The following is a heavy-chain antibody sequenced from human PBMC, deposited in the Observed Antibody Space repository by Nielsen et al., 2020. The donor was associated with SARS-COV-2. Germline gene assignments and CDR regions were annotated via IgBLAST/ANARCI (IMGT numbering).Heavy chain of an antibody. D-gene: IGHD6-25*01. V-gene: IGHV3-11*04. CDR3: ARDQDGGAATSNWYFDL. J-gene: IGHJ2*01. CDR2: ISADGTND. CDR1: GFTFRDHY. Sequence: GESLKISCAASGFTFRDHYMSWIRQAPGKGLEWLTIISADGTNDHYADSVRGRFTVSRDNAENSLYLQMNSLRDEDTAVYYCARDQDGGAATSNWYFDLWGRGTLVIVSS.